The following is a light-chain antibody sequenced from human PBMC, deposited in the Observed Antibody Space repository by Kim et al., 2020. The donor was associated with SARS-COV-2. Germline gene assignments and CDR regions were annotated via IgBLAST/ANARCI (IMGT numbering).Light chain of an antibody. CDR2: TTN. CDR3: AAWDDSLRGSV. J-gene: IGLJ1*01. CDR1: SSNIGSYK. Sequence: GQRVTISCSGGSSNIGSYKVNWYQQLPGRAPKLLIYTTNQRPSGVPDRFSGSQSGTSASLAISGLQSADEADYYCAAWDDSLRGSVFGTGTKVTVL. V-gene: IGLV1-44*01.